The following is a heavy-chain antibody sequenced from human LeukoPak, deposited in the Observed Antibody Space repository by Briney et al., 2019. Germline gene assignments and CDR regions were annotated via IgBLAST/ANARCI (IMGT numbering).Heavy chain of an antibody. V-gene: IGHV5-51*01. J-gene: IGHJ4*02. Sequence: GESLKISCKVSGYSFTNYGIGWVRQMPGKGLERMGIIYPFDSESRYSPSFQGQVTISADKSITTAYLQWSSLKASDTAMYYCARPNWARRYFDYWGQGTLVAVSS. CDR2: IYPFDSES. D-gene: IGHD7-27*01. CDR3: ARPNWARRYFDY. CDR1: GYSFTNYG.